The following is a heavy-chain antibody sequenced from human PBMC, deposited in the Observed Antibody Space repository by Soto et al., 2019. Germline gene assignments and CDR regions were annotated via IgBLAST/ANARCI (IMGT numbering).Heavy chain of an antibody. V-gene: IGHV4-30-2*01. CDR1: GGSISSGGYS. CDR3: ARAGRMDYGSGKLDY. CDR2: IYHSGST. D-gene: IGHD3-10*01. J-gene: IGHJ4*02. Sequence: PSETLSLTCAVSGGSISSGGYSWSWIRQPPGKGLEWIGYIYHSGSTYYNPSLKSRVTISVDRSKNQFSLKLSSVTAADTAVYYCARAGRMDYGSGKLDYWGQGTLVTVSS.